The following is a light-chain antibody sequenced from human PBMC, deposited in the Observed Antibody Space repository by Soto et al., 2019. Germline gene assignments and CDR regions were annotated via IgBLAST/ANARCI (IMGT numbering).Light chain of an antibody. V-gene: IGKV2-28*01. CDR3: MQSLQAPWT. CDR2: LGS. CDR1: RSLLHSNGYNY. J-gene: IGKJ1*01. Sequence: DIVMTQSPLSLPVSPGEPASISCRSSRSLLHSNGYNYLDWYLQKPGQSPQLLIYLGSNRASGVPDRFSGSGSGTDFTLKISSVEAEDVGVYYCMQSLQAPWTFGQGSRVEIK.